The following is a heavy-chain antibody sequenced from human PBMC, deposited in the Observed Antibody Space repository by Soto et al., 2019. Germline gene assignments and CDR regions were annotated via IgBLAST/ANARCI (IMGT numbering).Heavy chain of an antibody. V-gene: IGHV4-59*08. CDR1: AGSIIDYY. Sequence: QVQLQESGPGLVKPSETLSLTCNVSAGSIIDYYCSWFRQTPGKGLEWIGYINHNGYSAYRLALKMRITMSVYTSKSQFSLVLDSVTDTDTAVYYCARQGYGPRHGLVDVWGQGTTVIVSS. D-gene: IGHD1-1*01. J-gene: IGHJ6*02. CDR2: INHNGYS. CDR3: ARQGYGPRHGLVDV.